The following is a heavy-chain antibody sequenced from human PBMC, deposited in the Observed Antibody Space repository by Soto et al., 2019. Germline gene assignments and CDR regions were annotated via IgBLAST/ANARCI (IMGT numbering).Heavy chain of an antibody. Sequence: PGGSLRLSCAASGFTFSSYWMSWVRQAPGKGLEWVANIKQDGSEKYYVDSVKGRFTISRDNAKNSLYLQMNSLRAEDTVVYYCARYYGDPELTHFDYWGQGTLVTVSS. D-gene: IGHD4-17*01. CDR3: ARYYGDPELTHFDY. V-gene: IGHV3-7*01. CDR2: IKQDGSEK. CDR1: GFTFSSYW. J-gene: IGHJ4*02.